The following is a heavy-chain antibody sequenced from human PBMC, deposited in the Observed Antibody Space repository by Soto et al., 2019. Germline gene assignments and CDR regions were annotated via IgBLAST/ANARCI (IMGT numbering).Heavy chain of an antibody. V-gene: IGHV4-34*01. J-gene: IGHJ6*02. Sequence: QVQLQQWGAGLLKPSETLSLTCAVYGGSFSGYYWSWIRQPPGKGLEWIGEINHSGSTNYNPSLKSRVTISVDTSKNQFSLKLSSVPAADTAVYYCATARDTAMGYGMDVWGQGTTVTVSS. CDR1: GGSFSGYY. CDR3: ATARDTAMGYGMDV. D-gene: IGHD5-18*01. CDR2: INHSGST.